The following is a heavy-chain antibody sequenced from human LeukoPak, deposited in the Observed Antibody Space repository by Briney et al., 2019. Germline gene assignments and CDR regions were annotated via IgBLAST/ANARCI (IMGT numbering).Heavy chain of an antibody. V-gene: IGHV4-4*02. CDR2: IYHSGNT. D-gene: IGHD3-22*01. CDR3: ARRPTRSYYDSSGYQGRARFDP. J-gene: IGHJ5*02. CDR1: GTSISGSDW. Sequence: PSETLSLTCVVSGTSISGSDWWSWVRQPPGKGLEWIGEIYHSGNTNYNPSLKSRVTISVDKSKNQFSLMLTSVTAADTAVYYCARRPTRSYYDSSGYQGRARFDPWGQGTLVTVSS.